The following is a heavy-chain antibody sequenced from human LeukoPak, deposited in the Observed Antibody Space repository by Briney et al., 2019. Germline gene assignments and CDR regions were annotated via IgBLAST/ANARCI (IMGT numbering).Heavy chain of an antibody. Sequence: GGSLRLSCAASGFTFSGYAMSWVRQAPGKGLGWVSSISAGVGVPYYADSVKGRFTTSRDNSKDTLYLQMNTLRPEDTAVYYCAKALGGSGSSYNANWGQGTLVTVSS. D-gene: IGHD3-10*01. CDR1: GFTFSGYA. CDR3: AKALGGSGSSYNAN. CDR2: ISAGVGVP. J-gene: IGHJ4*02. V-gene: IGHV3-23*01.